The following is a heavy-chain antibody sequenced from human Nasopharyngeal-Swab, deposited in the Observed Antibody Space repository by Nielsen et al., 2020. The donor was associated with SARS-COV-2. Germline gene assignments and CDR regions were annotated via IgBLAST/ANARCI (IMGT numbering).Heavy chain of an antibody. CDR2: INPSIYST. Sequence: ASVKVSCKASGYTFTTSYMHWVRQAPGQGLEWMGVINPSIYSTTYAQKFQGRVSMTRDTSTSTVYMEVSSLASEDTAMYFCARDFYGSGTYYFDYWGQGTLVTVSS. D-gene: IGHD3-10*01. CDR3: ARDFYGSGTYYFDY. J-gene: IGHJ4*02. V-gene: IGHV1-46*01. CDR1: GYTFTTSY.